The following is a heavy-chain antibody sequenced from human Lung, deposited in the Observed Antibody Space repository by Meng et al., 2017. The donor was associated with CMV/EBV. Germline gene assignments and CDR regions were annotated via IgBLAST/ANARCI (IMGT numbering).Heavy chain of an antibody. CDR1: GFTFSSYW. Sequence: SXAASGFTFSSYWMSWVRQAPGKGLEWVANIKQDGSEKYYVDSVKGRFTISRDNAKNSLYLQMNSLRAEDTAVYYCARDRTGYSSGWYGYYGMDVWGQGTTVTVSS. CDR2: IKQDGSEK. J-gene: IGHJ6*02. D-gene: IGHD6-19*01. V-gene: IGHV3-7*01. CDR3: ARDRTGYSSGWYGYYGMDV.